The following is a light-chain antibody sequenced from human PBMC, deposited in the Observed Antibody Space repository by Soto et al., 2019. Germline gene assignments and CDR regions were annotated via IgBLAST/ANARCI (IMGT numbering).Light chain of an antibody. Sequence: QSALTQPASVSGSPGQSITISCTGTSSDVGGYNYVSWYQQHPGKAPKLMIYDVSNRPSGGSNRFSGSKSGNTASLTISGLQAEDEADYYCRSYTSSSTLVFGGGTKLTVL. CDR1: SSDVGGYNY. CDR3: RSYTSSSTLV. V-gene: IGLV2-14*01. J-gene: IGLJ3*02. CDR2: DVS.